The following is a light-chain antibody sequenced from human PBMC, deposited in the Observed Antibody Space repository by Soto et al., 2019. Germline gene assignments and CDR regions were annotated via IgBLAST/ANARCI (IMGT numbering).Light chain of an antibody. J-gene: IGKJ5*01. V-gene: IGKV3-20*01. CDR1: QSVSNSY. CDR2: GAT. CDR3: QQYGSSPPII. Sequence: EIVLTQSPGTLSLSPGERATLSCRASQSVSNSYLAWYQQKPGQAPRLLIYGATTRATGIPDRFSGSGSGTDFILTISRLETEDFAVYSCQQYGSSPPIIFGQGTRLETK.